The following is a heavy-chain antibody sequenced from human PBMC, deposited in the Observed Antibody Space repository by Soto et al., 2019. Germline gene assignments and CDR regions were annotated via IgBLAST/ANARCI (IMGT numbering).Heavy chain of an antibody. J-gene: IGHJ4*02. Sequence: SGPTLVNPTPPLTLTCTFSGFSLSTSGVGVGWIRQPPGKALEWLALIYWNDDKRYSPSLKSRLTITKDTSKNQVVLTMTNMDPVDTATYYCAHTPGHGGRYYFDYWGQGTLVTV. CDR3: AHTPGHGGRYYFDY. CDR2: IYWNDDK. CDR1: GFSLSTSGVG. V-gene: IGHV2-5*01. D-gene: IGHD6-19*01.